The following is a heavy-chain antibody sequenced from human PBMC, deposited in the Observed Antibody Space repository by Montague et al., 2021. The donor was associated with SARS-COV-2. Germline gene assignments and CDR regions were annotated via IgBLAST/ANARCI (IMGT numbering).Heavy chain of an antibody. D-gene: IGHD2-2*01. CDR1: GGSISSSSYY. Sequence: SETLSLTCTVSGGSISSSSYYWGWIRPPPGQGLVWIGSIYYSASSYYSPSLKIRVTISVDTSKNQFSLKLSSVTAADTAVYYCARSQDCSTTSCHFDYWGQGTLVTVSS. V-gene: IGHV4-39*01. J-gene: IGHJ4*02. CDR2: IYYSASS. CDR3: ARSQDCSTTSCHFDY.